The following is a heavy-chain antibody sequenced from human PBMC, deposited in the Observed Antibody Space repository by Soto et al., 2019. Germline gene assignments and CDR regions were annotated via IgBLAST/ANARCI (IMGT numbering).Heavy chain of an antibody. CDR1: GFTFSNAW. Sequence: EVQLVESGGGLVKPGGSLRLSCAASGFTFSNAWMNWVRQAPGKGLEWVGRIKSKTDGGTTDYAAPVKGRFTISTDDSQXTLYLQMNSLKTEDTAVYYCTTDPVTMIVVVPSSGWGQGTLVTVSS. CDR2: IKSKTDGGTT. CDR3: TTDPVTMIVVVPSSG. D-gene: IGHD3-22*01. V-gene: IGHV3-15*07. J-gene: IGHJ4*02.